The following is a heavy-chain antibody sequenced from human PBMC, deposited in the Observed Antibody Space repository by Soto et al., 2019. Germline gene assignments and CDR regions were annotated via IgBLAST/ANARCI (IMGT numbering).Heavy chain of an antibody. J-gene: IGHJ4*02. CDR3: ARQDGYNFGY. V-gene: IGHV1-3*01. CDR2: INAGNGNT. CDR1: GYTFTSYA. Sequence: ASVKVSCKASGYTFTSYAMHWVRQAPGQRLEWMGWINAGNGNTKYSQKFQGRVTITTDESTSTAYMELSSLRSEDTAVYYCARQDGYNFGYWGQGTLVTVSS. D-gene: IGHD5-12*01.